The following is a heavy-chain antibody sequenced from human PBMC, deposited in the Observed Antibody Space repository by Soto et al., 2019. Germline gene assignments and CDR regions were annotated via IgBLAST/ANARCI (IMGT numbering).Heavy chain of an antibody. D-gene: IGHD3-22*01. CDR1: GYTFTGYY. Sequence: ASVKVSCKASGYTFTGYYMHWVRQAPGQGLEWMGWINPNSGGTNYAQKFQGRVTMTRDTSISTAYMELSRLRSDDTAVYYCAREILATYYDSSGYYSEFDYWGQGTLVTVSS. CDR2: INPNSGGT. CDR3: AREILATYYDSSGYYSEFDY. J-gene: IGHJ4*02. V-gene: IGHV1-2*02.